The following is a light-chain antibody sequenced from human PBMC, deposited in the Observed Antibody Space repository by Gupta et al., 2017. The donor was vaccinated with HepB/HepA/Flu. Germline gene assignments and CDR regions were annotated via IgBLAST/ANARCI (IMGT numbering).Light chain of an antibody. J-gene: IGLJ3*02. CDR1: NIENVR. Sequence: SYVLTQPPSESVAPGQTARIICQGDNIENVRVHWYQQKAGQAPALVVYDDSDRPSRIPERFSGFTSGNTATLTIRRVEVGDEADYFCQVWERGSDRGVFGGGTKLTVL. CDR2: DDS. V-gene: IGLV3-21*02. CDR3: QVWERGSDRGV.